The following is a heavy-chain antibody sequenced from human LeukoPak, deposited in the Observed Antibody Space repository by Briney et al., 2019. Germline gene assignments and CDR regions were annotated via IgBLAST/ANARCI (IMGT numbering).Heavy chain of an antibody. J-gene: IGHJ4*02. D-gene: IGHD1-26*01. CDR1: GFTFSTYG. Sequence: GGSLRLSCAASGFTFSTYGMHWVRQAPGKGLEWVSATTDTGGTSYYADSVKGRFTISRDNSKNTLYLQMNSLRAEDTAVFYCAKLVGSGSVSDYWGQGTLVTVSS. V-gene: IGHV3-23*01. CDR3: AKLVGSGSVSDY. CDR2: TTDTGGTS.